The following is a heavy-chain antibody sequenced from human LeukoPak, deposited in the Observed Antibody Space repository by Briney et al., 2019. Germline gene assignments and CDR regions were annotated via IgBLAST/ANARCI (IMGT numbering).Heavy chain of an antibody. CDR2: IYYSGST. CDR1: GGSISSGGYY. D-gene: IGHD6-19*01. V-gene: IGHV4-61*08. CDR3: ARQLRGEAVAGHLQPFDY. Sequence: SETLSLTCTVSGGSISSGGYYWNWIRQHPGKGLEWIGYIYYSGSTNYNPSLKSRVTISVDTSKNQFSLKLSSVTAADTAVYFSARQLRGEAVAGHLQPFDYWGQGTLVTVSS. J-gene: IGHJ4*02.